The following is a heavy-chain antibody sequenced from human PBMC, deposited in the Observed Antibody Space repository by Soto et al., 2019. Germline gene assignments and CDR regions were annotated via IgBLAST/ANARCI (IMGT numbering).Heavy chain of an antibody. CDR3: AKSRRYLRDYYYYMDV. Sequence: GGSLRLSCAASGFTFSSYAMSWVRQAPGKGLEWVSAISGSGGSTYYADSVKGRFTISRDNSKNTLYLQMNSLRAEDTAVYYCAKSRRYLRDYYYYMDVWGKGTTVTVSS. D-gene: IGHD1-1*01. V-gene: IGHV3-23*01. CDR2: ISGSGGST. J-gene: IGHJ6*03. CDR1: GFTFSSYA.